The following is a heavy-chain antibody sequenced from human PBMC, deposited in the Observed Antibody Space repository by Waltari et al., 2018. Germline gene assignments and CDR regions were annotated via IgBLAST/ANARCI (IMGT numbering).Heavy chain of an antibody. CDR2: IIPIFGTA. J-gene: IGHJ6*02. V-gene: IGHV1-69*12. CDR1: GGTFSSYA. D-gene: IGHD3-10*01. Sequence: QVQLVQSGAEVKKPGSSVKVSCKASGGTFSSYAISGVREAPGQGREWMGGIIPIFGTANYAQKFQGRVTITADESTSTAYMELSSLRSEDTAVYYCAREGREVGHGSGSYYNRLRYYGMDVWGQGTKV. CDR3: AREGREVGHGSGSYYNRLRYYGMDV.